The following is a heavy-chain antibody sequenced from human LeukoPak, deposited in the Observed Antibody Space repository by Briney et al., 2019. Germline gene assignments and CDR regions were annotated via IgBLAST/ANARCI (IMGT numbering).Heavy chain of an antibody. Sequence: AGGSLRLSCAASGFTFSNYAMHWVRQAPGKGLEWVAVISYDGDSKYYADSLKGRFTISRDNPKNTLYLQMNSLRPEATSVYYCARERACGDDCFSGGFDYWGQGTLVTVSS. CDR3: ARERACGDDCFSGGFDY. CDR2: ISYDGDSK. V-gene: IGHV3-30-3*01. D-gene: IGHD2-21*02. CDR1: GFTFSNYA. J-gene: IGHJ4*02.